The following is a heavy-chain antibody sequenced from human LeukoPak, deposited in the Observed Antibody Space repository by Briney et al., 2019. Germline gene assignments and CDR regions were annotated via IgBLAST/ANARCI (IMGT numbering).Heavy chain of an antibody. CDR2: IIPIFGTA. J-gene: IGHJ5*02. D-gene: IGHD3-10*01. Sequence: ASVKVSCKASGGTFSSYAIIWVRQAPGQGLEWMGGIIPIFGTANYAQKFQGRVTITADESTSTAYMELSSLRSEDTAVYYCARRLFSPSGFDPWGQGTLVTVSS. V-gene: IGHV1-69*13. CDR3: ARRLFSPSGFDP. CDR1: GGTFSSYA.